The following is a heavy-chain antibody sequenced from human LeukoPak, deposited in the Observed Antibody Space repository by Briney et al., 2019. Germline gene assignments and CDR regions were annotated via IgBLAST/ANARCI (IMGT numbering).Heavy chain of an antibody. J-gene: IGHJ5*02. V-gene: IGHV4-61*05. CDR1: GGSISSSSYY. CDR2: IYYSGST. CDR3: ARVMDSSGYYYSWFDP. Sequence: SETLSLTCTVSGGSISSSSYYWGWIRQPPGTGLEWIGYIYYSGSTNYNPSLKSRVTISVDTSKNQFSLKLSSVTAADTAVYYCARVMDSSGYYYSWFDPWGQGTLVTVSS. D-gene: IGHD3-22*01.